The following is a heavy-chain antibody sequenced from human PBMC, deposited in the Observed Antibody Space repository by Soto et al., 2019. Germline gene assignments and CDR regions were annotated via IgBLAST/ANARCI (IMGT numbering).Heavy chain of an antibody. J-gene: IGHJ4*02. D-gene: IGHD3-22*01. CDR1: GFTFSSYS. Sequence: GGSLRLSCAASGFTFSSYSMNWVRQAPGKGLEWVSYISSATTTIYYADSVKGRFTISRDNAKNSLYLQMNSLRAEDTAVYYCARPMYYYDSSGPPAYWGQGTLVTVSS. V-gene: IGHV3-48*01. CDR2: ISSATTTI. CDR3: ARPMYYYDSSGPPAY.